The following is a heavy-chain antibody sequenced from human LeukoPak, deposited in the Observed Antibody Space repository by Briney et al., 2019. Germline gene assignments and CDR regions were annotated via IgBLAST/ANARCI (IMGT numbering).Heavy chain of an antibody. D-gene: IGHD3-9*01. CDR2: ISSNSGSI. Sequence: GGSLRLSCAASGFTFDDYAMHWVRQPPGKGLEWVSGISSNSGSIGYADSVKGRFTISRDNAKNSLYLQMNNLRAEDTALYYCAKSGLRYFDQITQFDYWGQGTLVTVSS. J-gene: IGHJ4*02. CDR3: AKSGLRYFDQITQFDY. CDR1: GFTFDDYA. V-gene: IGHV3-9*01.